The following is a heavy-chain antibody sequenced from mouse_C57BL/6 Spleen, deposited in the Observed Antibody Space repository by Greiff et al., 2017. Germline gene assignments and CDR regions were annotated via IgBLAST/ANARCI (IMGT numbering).Heavy chain of an antibody. V-gene: IGHV1-15*01. CDR2: IDPETGGT. Sequence: QLQQSGAELVRPGASVTLSCKASGYTFTDYEMHWVKQTPVHGLEWIGAIDPETGGTAYNQKFKGKAILTADKSSSTAYMELRSLTSEDSAVYYCTLYYYGSRYYFDYWGQGTTLTVSS. CDR3: TLYYYGSRYYFDY. J-gene: IGHJ2*01. D-gene: IGHD1-1*01. CDR1: GYTFTDYE.